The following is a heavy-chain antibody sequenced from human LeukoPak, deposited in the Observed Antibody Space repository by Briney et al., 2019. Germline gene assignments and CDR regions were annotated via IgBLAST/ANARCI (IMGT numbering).Heavy chain of an antibody. CDR2: ISYDGSNK. D-gene: IGHD2-15*01. Sequence: GGSLRLSCAASGFTFSSYGMHWVRQAPGKGLEWVAVISYDGSNKYYADSVKGRFTISRDNSKNTLYLQMNSLRAEDTAVYYCALGNTGTVVAATFGANWGQGTLVTVSS. CDR3: ALGNTGTVVAATFGAN. V-gene: IGHV3-30*03. J-gene: IGHJ4*02. CDR1: GFTFSSYG.